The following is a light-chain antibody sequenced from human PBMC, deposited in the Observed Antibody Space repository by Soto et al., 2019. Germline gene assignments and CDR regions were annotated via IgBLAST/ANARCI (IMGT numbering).Light chain of an antibody. V-gene: IGLV1-47*01. CDR3: AVWDDTLRGV. Sequence: QPVLTQPPSASGTPGQRVTISCSGSSSDIGSNYVFWYQQLPGTAPKLVIYRNNQRPSGVPDRFSGSKSGTSASLAISGLRSEDEADYYCAVWDDTLRGVFGGGTKVTVL. J-gene: IGLJ3*02. CDR1: SSDIGSNY. CDR2: RNN.